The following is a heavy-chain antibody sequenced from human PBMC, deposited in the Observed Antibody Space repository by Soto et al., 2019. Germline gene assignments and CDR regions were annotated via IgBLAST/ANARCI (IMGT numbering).Heavy chain of an antibody. Sequence: QVQLVESGGGVVQPGRSLRLSCAASGCTFSSYGMHWVRQAPGKGLEWVAVIWYDGSNKYYSDSLKGRFTISRDNSKKTLYLQVNSLRAEDTAVYFCARDDYDSSGYYYVDYWGQGTLVTVSS. J-gene: IGHJ4*02. V-gene: IGHV3-33*01. CDR3: ARDDYDSSGYYYVDY. CDR1: GCTFSSYG. CDR2: IWYDGSNK. D-gene: IGHD3-22*01.